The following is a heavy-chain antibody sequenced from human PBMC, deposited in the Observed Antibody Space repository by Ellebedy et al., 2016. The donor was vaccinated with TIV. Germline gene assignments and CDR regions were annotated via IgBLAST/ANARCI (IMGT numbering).Heavy chain of an antibody. CDR3: TTRYCSGGSCYLNAEYYFYYYGMDV. CDR1: GFTFSNAW. V-gene: IGHV3-15*07. CDR2: IKSKTDGGTT. D-gene: IGHD2-15*01. J-gene: IGHJ6*02. Sequence: GESLKISCAASGFTFSNAWMNWVRQAPGKGLEWVGRIKSKTDGGTTDYAAPVKGRFTISRDDSKNTLYLQMNSLKTEDTAVYYCTTRYCSGGSCYLNAEYYFYYYGMDVWGQGTTVTVSS.